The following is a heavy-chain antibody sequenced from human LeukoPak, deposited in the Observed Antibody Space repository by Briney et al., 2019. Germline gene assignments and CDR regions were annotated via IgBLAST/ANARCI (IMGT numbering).Heavy chain of an antibody. CDR2: ISISSDKI. Sequence: GGSLRLSCAASGFTFTGYSMNWVRQAPGKGLEWVSCISISSDKIYYADSVKGRFTISRDNAKNSLYLQMNSLRDEDTAVYYCSRAVPYGDYREVLGYWGQGTLVTVSS. CDR1: GFTFTGYS. D-gene: IGHD4-17*01. J-gene: IGHJ4*02. V-gene: IGHV3-48*02. CDR3: SRAVPYGDYREVLGY.